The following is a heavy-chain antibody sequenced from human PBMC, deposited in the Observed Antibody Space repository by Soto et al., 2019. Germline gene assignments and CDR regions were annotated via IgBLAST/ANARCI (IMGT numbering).Heavy chain of an antibody. V-gene: IGHV1-18*01. J-gene: IGHJ5*02. D-gene: IGHD3-3*01. CDR2: ISPNNGNT. Sequence: ASVKVSCKASGYTFTSYGISWVRQAPGQGLEWMGRISPNNGNTSYAQKFQGRVTMTRDTSTSTVYMELSSLRSEDTAVYYCARAIRFLEWLCFDPWGQGTLVTVSS. CDR3: ARAIRFLEWLCFDP. CDR1: GYTFTSYG.